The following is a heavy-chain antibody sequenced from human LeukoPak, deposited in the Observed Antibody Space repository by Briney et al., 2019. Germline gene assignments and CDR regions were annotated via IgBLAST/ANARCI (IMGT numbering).Heavy chain of an antibody. V-gene: IGHV4-34*01. CDR1: GGSFSGYY. Sequence: SETLSLTCAVYGGSFSGYYWSWIRQPPGKGLEWIGEINHSGSTNYNPSLKSRVTISVDTSKNQFSLKLSSVTAADTAVYYCARRYDFWSGYYRCYFDYWGQGTLVTVSS. J-gene: IGHJ4*02. D-gene: IGHD3-3*01. CDR3: ARRYDFWSGYYRCYFDY. CDR2: INHSGST.